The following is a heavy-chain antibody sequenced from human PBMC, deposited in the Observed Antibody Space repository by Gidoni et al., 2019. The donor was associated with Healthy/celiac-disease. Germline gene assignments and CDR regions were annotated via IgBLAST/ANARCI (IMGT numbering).Heavy chain of an antibody. D-gene: IGHD6-6*01. CDR1: GYTFTGYY. V-gene: IGHV1-2*02. J-gene: IGHJ6*02. CDR2: INPNSGGT. Sequence: QVQLVQSGAEVKKPGASVKVSCKDSGYTFTGYYMHWVRQAPGQGLEWMGWINPNSGGTNYAQKFQGRVTMTRDTSISTAYMELSRLRSDDTAVYYCARVRIAARPGYYYGMDVWGQGTTVTVSS. CDR3: ARVRIAARPGYYYGMDV.